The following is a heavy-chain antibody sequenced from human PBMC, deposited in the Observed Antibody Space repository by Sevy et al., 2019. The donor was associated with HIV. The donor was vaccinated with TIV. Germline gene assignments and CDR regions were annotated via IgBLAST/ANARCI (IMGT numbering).Heavy chain of an antibody. D-gene: IGHD5-18*01. Sequence: GGSLRLSCAASGFTFSSYAMHWVRQAPGKGLEWVAVISYDGSNKYNADSVKGRFTISRDNSKNTLYLQMNSLRAEDTAVYYCARDPPPGLEHSDGYYFDYRGQGTLVTVSS. V-gene: IGHV3-30-3*01. J-gene: IGHJ4*02. CDR1: GFTFSSYA. CDR2: ISYDGSNK. CDR3: ARDPPPGLEHSDGYYFDY.